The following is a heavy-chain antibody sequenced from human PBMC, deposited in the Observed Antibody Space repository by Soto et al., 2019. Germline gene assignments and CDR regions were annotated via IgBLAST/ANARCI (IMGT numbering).Heavy chain of an antibody. CDR3: ASRVCGGDCYYYYYYGMDV. CDR2: IIPIFGTA. D-gene: IGHD2-21*02. Sequence: GASVKVSCKASGGTFSSYAISWVRQAPGQGLEWMGGIIPIFGTANYAQKFQGRVTITADESTSTAYMELSSLRSEDTAVYYCASRVCGGDCYYYYYYGMDVWGQGTTVTVSS. CDR1: GGTFSSYA. J-gene: IGHJ6*02. V-gene: IGHV1-69*13.